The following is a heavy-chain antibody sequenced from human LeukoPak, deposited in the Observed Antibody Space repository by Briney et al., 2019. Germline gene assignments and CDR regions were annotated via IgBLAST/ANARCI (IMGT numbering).Heavy chain of an antibody. CDR1: GGSISSYY. J-gene: IGHJ4*02. CDR3: ARGDTAMATHYFDY. CDR2: IYYSGST. Sequence: PSETLSLTCTVSGGSISSYYWSWIRQPPGKGLEWIGYIYYSGSTNYNPSLKSRVTISVDTSKNQFSLKLSSVTAADTAVYYCARGDTAMATHYFDYWGQGTLVTVSS. D-gene: IGHD5-18*01. V-gene: IGHV4-59*01.